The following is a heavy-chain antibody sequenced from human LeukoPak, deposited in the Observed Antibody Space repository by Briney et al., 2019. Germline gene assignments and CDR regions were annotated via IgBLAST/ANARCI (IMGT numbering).Heavy chain of an antibody. V-gene: IGHV1-69*13. Sequence: SVKVSCKASGGTFSSYAISWVRQAPGQGLEWMGGIIPIFVTSNFAQKFQGRVTITADESTSTVYMELSSLRSEDTAVYYCARDQLAARASNWFDPWRQGTLVTVSS. J-gene: IGHJ5*02. CDR2: IIPIFVTS. D-gene: IGHD6-6*01. CDR3: ARDQLAARASNWFDP. CDR1: GGTFSSYA.